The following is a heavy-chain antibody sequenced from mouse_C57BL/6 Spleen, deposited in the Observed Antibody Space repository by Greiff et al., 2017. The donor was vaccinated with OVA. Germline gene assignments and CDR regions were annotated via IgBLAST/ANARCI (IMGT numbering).Heavy chain of an antibody. CDR1: GYAFSSSW. CDR2: IYPGDGDT. Sequence: QVQLQQSGPELVKPGASVKISCKASGYAFSSSWMNWVKQRPGKGLEWIGRIYPGDGDTNYNGKFKGKATLTADKSSSTAYMQLSSLTSEDSAVYFCATYEYEEGAMDYWGQGTSVTVSS. CDR3: ATYEYEEGAMDY. D-gene: IGHD2-4*01. J-gene: IGHJ4*01. V-gene: IGHV1-82*01.